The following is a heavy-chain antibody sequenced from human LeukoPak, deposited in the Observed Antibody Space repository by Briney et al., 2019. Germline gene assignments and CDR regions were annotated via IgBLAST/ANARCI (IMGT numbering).Heavy chain of an antibody. CDR3: ARAASNYPFGY. D-gene: IGHD4-11*01. Sequence: PSETLSLTCAVYGGSFSGCYWSWIRQPPGKGLEWIGEINHSGSTNYNPSLKSRVTISVDTSKNQFSLKLSSVTAADTAVYYCARAASNYPFGYWGQGTLVTVSS. V-gene: IGHV4-34*01. J-gene: IGHJ4*02. CDR2: INHSGST. CDR1: GGSFSGCY.